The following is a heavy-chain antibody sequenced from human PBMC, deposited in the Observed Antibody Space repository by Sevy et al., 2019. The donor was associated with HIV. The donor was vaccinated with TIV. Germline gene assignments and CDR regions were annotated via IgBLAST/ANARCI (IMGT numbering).Heavy chain of an antibody. V-gene: IGHV3-30*04. CDR3: ARPRFCSWLSSAAFDI. CDR1: GFVFSSYA. Sequence: GGSLRLSCTASGFVFSSYAMHWVRQAPGKGLEWVAFIAYDGSNKNYADSVKGRFTLSRDNSKNTLYLQMNSLGAEDTAVYYCARPRFCSWLSSAAFDIWGQGTMVTVSS. D-gene: IGHD6-13*01. CDR2: IAYDGSNK. J-gene: IGHJ3*02.